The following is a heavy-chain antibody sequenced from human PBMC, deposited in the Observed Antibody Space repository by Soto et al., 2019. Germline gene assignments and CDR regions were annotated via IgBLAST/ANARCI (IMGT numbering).Heavy chain of an antibody. J-gene: IGHJ4*02. D-gene: IGHD3-16*01. CDR2: MNPNSGNT. CDR3: ARARWGDYVWGR. Sequence: ASLKVSCKASGYTFTSYDINWVRQATGQGLEWMGWMNPNSGNTGYAQKFQGRVTMTRNTSISTAYMELSSLRTEDTAVYYCARARWGDYVWGRWRQGTLVTVSS. CDR1: GYTFTSYD. V-gene: IGHV1-8*01.